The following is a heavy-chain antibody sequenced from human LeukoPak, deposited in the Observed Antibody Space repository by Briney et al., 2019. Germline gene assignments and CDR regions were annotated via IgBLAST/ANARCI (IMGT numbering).Heavy chain of an antibody. CDR1: GGSFSGYY. CDR3: ARHAYYDSSGYTV. V-gene: IGHV4-34*01. CDR2: INHSGST. J-gene: IGHJ6*04. Sequence: SSETLSLTCAVYGGSFSGYYWSWIRQPPGKGLEWIGEINHSGSTNYNPSLKSRVTISVDTSKNQFSLKLSSVTAADTAVYYCARHAYYDSSGYTVWGKGTTVTISS. D-gene: IGHD3-22*01.